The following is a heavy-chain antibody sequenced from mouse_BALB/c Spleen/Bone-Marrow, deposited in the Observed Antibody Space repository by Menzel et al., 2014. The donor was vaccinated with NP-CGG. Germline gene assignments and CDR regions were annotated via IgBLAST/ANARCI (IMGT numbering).Heavy chain of an antibody. CDR1: GYTFTDYY. CDR3: ARGITTATFAY. J-gene: IGHJ3*01. CDR2: IYPRNNNT. D-gene: IGHD1-2*01. Sequence: VQLQQSGPELVKPGASVKISCKASGYTFTDYYINWVKQRPGQGLEWIGWIYPRNNNTKYNERFKDKATLTVDTPSSTAYMQHSSLTSEDTAVYFCARGITTATFAYWGQGTLVTVSA. V-gene: IGHV1-84*02.